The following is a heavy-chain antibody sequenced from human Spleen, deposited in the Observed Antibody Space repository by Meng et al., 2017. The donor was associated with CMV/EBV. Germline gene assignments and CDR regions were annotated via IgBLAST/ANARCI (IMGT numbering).Heavy chain of an antibody. V-gene: IGHV3-NL1*01. CDR2: IYTSGGK. CDR3: AKDGHYYDSSGQSD. J-gene: IGHJ4*02. D-gene: IGHD3-22*01. CDR1: GFTFSKCG. Sequence: GESLKISCTASGFTFSKCGMHWVRQAPGKGLEWVSVIYTSGGKYYADSVKGRFTISRDNSKNTLYLQMSSLRAEDTAVYYCAKDGHYYDSSGQSDWGQGTLVTVSS.